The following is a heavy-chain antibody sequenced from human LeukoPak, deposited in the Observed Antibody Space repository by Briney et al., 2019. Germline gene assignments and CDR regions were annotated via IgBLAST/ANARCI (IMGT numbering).Heavy chain of an antibody. D-gene: IGHD3-22*01. CDR3: ARDSYYNSSGYYYVFDY. CDR1: GFTFSSYE. V-gene: IGHV3-48*03. Sequence: GGSLRLSCAASGFTFSSYEMNWVRQAPGKGLEWVSYISSSGSTIYYADSVKGRFTISRDNAKNSLYLQMNSLRAEDTAVYYCARDSYYNSSGYYYVFDYWGQGTLVTVS. J-gene: IGHJ4*02. CDR2: ISSSGSTI.